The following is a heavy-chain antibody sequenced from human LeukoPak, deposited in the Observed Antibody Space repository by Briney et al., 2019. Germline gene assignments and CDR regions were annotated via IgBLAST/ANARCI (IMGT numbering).Heavy chain of an antibody. D-gene: IGHD3-10*01. J-gene: IGHJ3*02. V-gene: IGHV4-39*01. CDR1: GGSISSSSYS. CDR2: IYYSGST. Sequence: SETLSLTCTLTGGSISSSSYSWGWLRQPPEKGLDWIGGIYYSGSTYYNPSLKSRVTISVDTSKNQFSLKLSSVTAADTAVYYCARSVGSGTFDAFDIWGQGTMVTVSS. CDR3: ARSVGSGTFDAFDI.